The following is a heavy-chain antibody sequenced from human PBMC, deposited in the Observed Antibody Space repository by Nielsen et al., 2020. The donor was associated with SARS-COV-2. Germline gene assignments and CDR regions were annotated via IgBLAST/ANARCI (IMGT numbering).Heavy chain of an antibody. V-gene: IGHV1-8*01. J-gene: IGHJ6*02. Sequence: ASVKVSCKASGYTFTSYDINWVRQATGQGLEWMGWMNPNSGNTGYAQKFQGRVTMTRNTSISTAYMELSSLRSEDTAVYYCVKDKYSSASGGFGMDVWGQGTTVTVSS. D-gene: IGHD6-6*01. CDR3: VKDKYSSASGGFGMDV. CDR2: MNPNSGNT. CDR1: GYTFTSYD.